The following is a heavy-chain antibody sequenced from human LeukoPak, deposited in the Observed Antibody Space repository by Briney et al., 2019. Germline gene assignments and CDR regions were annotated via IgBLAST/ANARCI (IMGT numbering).Heavy chain of an antibody. D-gene: IGHD1-26*01. V-gene: IGHV3-74*01. CDR3: ASSIGGADDY. J-gene: IGHJ4*02. Sequence: PGGSLRLSCAASGFTFSTSWMHWVRQAPGKGLLWLSRINGLGNNTRYADSVEGRFTISRDNARNTLYLHSKGLRVDDTAVYYCASSIGGADDYWGQGTLVTVSS. CDR1: GFTFSTSW. CDR2: INGLGNNT.